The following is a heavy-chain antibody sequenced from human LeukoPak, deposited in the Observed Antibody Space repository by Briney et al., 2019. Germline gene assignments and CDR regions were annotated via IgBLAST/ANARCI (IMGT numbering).Heavy chain of an antibody. D-gene: IGHD2/OR15-2a*01. CDR2: INSGGSST. J-gene: IGHJ5*02. Sequence: GGSLRLSCATSGFTFSTFWMHWVRQAPGNGLVWVSRINSGGSSTSCADSVKGRFTISRDNAKNTLYLQMNSLRAEDAAVYYCARGPSSTNFYVGDHWGQGTLVTVSS. V-gene: IGHV3-74*01. CDR1: GFTFSTFW. CDR3: ARGPSSTNFYVGDH.